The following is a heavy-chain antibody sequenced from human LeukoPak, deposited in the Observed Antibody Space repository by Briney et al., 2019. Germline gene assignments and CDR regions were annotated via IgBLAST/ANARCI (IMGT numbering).Heavy chain of an antibody. Sequence: ESGPTLVKPTQTLTLTCTFSGFSLSTSGVGVGWIRQPPGKALEWLALIYWDDDKRYSPSLKSRLTITKDTSKNQVVLTMTNVDPVDTATYYCAHRRTYESFDCWGQGTLVTVSS. CDR3: AHRRTYESFDC. V-gene: IGHV2-5*02. CDR2: IYWDDDK. D-gene: IGHD3-22*01. J-gene: IGHJ4*02. CDR1: GFSLSTSGVG.